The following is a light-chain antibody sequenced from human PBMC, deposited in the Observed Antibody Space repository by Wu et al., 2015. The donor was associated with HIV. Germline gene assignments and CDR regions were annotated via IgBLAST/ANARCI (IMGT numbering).Light chain of an antibody. CDR1: QTFTSAN. CDR3: QQYGSSPTT. CDR2: GAS. J-gene: IGKJ3*01. V-gene: IGKV3-20*01. Sequence: EIVLTQSPGTLSLSPGERATLSCRPSQTFTSANLAWYQQKPGQAPRLLIYGASSRATGVPDRFSGSKSGTDFTLTISRLEPEDFAMYYCQQYGSSPTTFGPGTKVDMK.